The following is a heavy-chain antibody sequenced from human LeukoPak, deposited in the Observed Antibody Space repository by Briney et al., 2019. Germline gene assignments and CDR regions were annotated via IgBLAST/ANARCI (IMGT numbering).Heavy chain of an antibody. V-gene: IGHV4-39*07. CDR1: GGSISSSSYY. D-gene: IGHD6-13*01. CDR2: IYHRGST. Sequence: SETLSLTCTVSGGSISSSSYYWGWIRQPPGKGLEWIGTIYHRGSTYYNPSLKSRVTISVDTSKNQFSLKLSSVTAADTAVYYCARFLYSTEPYDYWGQGTLVAVSS. CDR3: ARFLYSTEPYDY. J-gene: IGHJ4*02.